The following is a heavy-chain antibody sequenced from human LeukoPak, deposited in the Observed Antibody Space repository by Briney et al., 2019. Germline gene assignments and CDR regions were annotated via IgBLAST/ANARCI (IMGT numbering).Heavy chain of an antibody. V-gene: IGHV1-69*02. J-gene: IGHJ6*02. CDR3: ARGHQPPYYGMDV. CDR1: GGTFSSYT. CDR2: IIPILGIA. Sequence: GASVKVSCKASGGTFSSYTISWVRQAPGQGLEWMGRIIPILGIANYAQKFQGRVTITADKSTSTAYMELSSLRSEDTAVFYCARGHQPPYYGMDVRGQGTTVTVSS.